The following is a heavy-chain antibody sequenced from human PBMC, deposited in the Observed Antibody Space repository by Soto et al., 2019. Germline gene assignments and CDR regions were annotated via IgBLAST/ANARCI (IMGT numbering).Heavy chain of an antibody. CDR1: GGSFSGYY. D-gene: IGHD5-12*01. Sequence: PSETLSLTCAVYGGSFSGYYWSWIRQPPGKGLEWIGAINHSGSTNYNPSLKSRVTLSVDTSKNQFSLELRSVTAADTAVYYCARLNRDGYNFDWFDPWGQGTLVTVSS. CDR2: INHSGST. CDR3: ARLNRDGYNFDWFDP. J-gene: IGHJ5*02. V-gene: IGHV4-34*01.